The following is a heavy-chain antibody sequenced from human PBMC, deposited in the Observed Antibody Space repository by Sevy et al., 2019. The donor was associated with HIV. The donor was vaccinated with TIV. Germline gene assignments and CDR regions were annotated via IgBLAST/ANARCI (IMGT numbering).Heavy chain of an antibody. CDR2: ISYDGSNK. Sequence: GGSLRLSCAASGFTFSSFAMHWVRQAPDKGLERAAVISYDGSNKYYADSVKGRFTISRDNSENTLYLQMNSLRAEDTAVYYCARGPTYYYDSSRYDWFDPWGQGTLVTVSS. V-gene: IGHV3-30-3*01. CDR3: ARGPTYYYDSSRYDWFDP. D-gene: IGHD3-22*01. CDR1: GFTFSSFA. J-gene: IGHJ5*02.